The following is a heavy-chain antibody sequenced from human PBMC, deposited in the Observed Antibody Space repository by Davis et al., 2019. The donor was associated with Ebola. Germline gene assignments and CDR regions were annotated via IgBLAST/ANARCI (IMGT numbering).Heavy chain of an antibody. V-gene: IGHV3-21*01. CDR3: ASIQPPRGVVVDY. CDR2: ISSSSSYI. J-gene: IGHJ4*02. CDR1: GFTFSSYS. Sequence: PGGSLRLSCAASGFTFSSYSMNWVRQAPGKGLEWVSSISSSSSYIYYADSVKGRFTISRDNAKNSLYLQMNSLRAEDTAVYYCASIQPPRGVVVDYWGQGTLVTVSS. D-gene: IGHD3-10*01.